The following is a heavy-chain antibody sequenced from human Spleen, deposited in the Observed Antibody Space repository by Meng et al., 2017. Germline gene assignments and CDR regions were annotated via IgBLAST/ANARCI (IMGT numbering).Heavy chain of an antibody. CDR3: ARGRVLTPFRGAPRYFDY. Sequence: SVKVSCKASGGTFSSYAISWVRQAPGQGLEWMGGIIPIFGTANYAQKFQGRVTITADKSTSTAYMELSSLRSEDTAVYYCARGRVLTPFRGAPRYFDYWGQGTLVTVSS. V-gene: IGHV1-69*06. CDR2: IIPIFGTA. D-gene: IGHD4/OR15-4a*01. CDR1: GGTFSSYA. J-gene: IGHJ4*02.